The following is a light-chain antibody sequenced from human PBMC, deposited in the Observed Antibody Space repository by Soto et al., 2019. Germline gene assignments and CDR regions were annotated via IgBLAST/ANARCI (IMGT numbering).Light chain of an antibody. CDR3: MQALQTPWGLT. CDR2: LGS. J-gene: IGKJ4*01. V-gene: IGKV2-28*01. Sequence: DIVMTQSPLSLPVTPGEPASISCRSSQSLLHSNGYNYLDWYLQKPGQSPQLLIYLGSNRASGVPDRFSGSGSGTDFTLKISRVEAEDVGVYYCMQALQTPWGLTFGGGTKVEIK. CDR1: QSLLHSNGYNY.